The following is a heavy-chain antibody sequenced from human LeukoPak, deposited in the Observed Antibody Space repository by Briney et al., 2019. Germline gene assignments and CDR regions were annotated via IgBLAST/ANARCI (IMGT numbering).Heavy chain of an antibody. J-gene: IGHJ4*02. V-gene: IGHV3-64*01. CDR2: ISSKVGRT. CDR1: AFTFSSYS. Sequence: GGSLRLACAASAFTFSSYSMNWVRQAPGKGLEYVSSISSKVGRTYYGNSMKGRFSISRDDSKNTLYLQMGSLRAEDMAVYYCARASIYRPLDYWGQGTLVTVSS. CDR3: ARASIYRPLDY. D-gene: IGHD4-11*01.